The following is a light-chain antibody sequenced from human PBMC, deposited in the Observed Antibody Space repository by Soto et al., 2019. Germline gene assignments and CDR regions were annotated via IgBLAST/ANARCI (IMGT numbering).Light chain of an antibody. J-gene: IGKJ1*01. CDR1: QTISGW. CDR3: QQYNTYWT. V-gene: IGKV1-5*03. Sequence: DIQMTQSPSTLSASVGDRVTITCRAGQTISGWLAWYQAKPGKAPKLLIYKASNLGSGVPSRFSGSGSGTEFTLTISSLQPDDFATYYCQQYNTYWTFGQGTKVEIK. CDR2: KAS.